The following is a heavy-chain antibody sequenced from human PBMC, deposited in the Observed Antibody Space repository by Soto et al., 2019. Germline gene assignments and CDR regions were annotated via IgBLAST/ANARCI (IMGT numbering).Heavy chain of an antibody. V-gene: IGHV4-34*01. D-gene: IGHD2-21*02. CDR1: GGSFSGYY. J-gene: IGHJ6*02. CDR3: ARKRDRVTPSYYYYYGMDV. Sequence: PETLSLTCAVYGGSFSGYYWSWIRQPPGKGLEWNGEINHSGSTNYNPSLKSRVTISVDTSKNQFSLKLSSVTAADTAVYYCARKRDRVTPSYYYYYGMDVWGQGTPVTVSS. CDR2: INHSGST.